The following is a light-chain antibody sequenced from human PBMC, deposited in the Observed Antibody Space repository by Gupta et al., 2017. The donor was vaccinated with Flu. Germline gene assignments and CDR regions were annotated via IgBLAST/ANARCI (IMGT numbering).Light chain of an antibody. CDR2: GAS. J-gene: IGKJ1*01. CDR1: RSVSSSS. V-gene: IGKV3-20*01. Sequence: EGATLSTRASRSVSSSSLAWSQQKPGESPRLLIYGASSRATGIPDRFSGSGCGTDFTLTISRLEPEDFAVYYCQQYGSSPRTFGQGTKVEIK. CDR3: QQYGSSPRT.